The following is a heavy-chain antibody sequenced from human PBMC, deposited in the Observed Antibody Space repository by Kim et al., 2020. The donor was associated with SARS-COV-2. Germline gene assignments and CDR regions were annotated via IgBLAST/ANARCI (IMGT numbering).Heavy chain of an antibody. J-gene: IGHJ2*01. CDR1: GFTFSDYY. V-gene: IGHV3-11*06. CDR2: ISSSSSYT. Sequence: GGSLRLSCAASGFTFSDYYMSWIRQAPGKGLEWVSYISSSSSYTNYADSVKGRFTISRDNAKNSLYLQMNSLRAEDTAVYYCARELREDTAMAYWYFDLWGRGTLVTVSS. D-gene: IGHD5-18*01. CDR3: ARELREDTAMAYWYFDL.